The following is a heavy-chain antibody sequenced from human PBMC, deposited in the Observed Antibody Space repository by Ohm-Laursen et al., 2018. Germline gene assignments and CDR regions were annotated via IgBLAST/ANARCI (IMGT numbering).Heavy chain of an antibody. Sequence: SETLSLICSVSGGSISSYYWSWIRQPPGKALEWIGYVYYSGETYYKSSLKSRVTISVDTSRNQFSLRLSSVTAADTAVYYCARQGDQQLAFIDHWGLGTLVAVSS. CDR1: GGSISSYY. CDR2: VYYSGET. J-gene: IGHJ4*02. V-gene: IGHV4-59*08. CDR3: ARQGDQQLAFIDH. D-gene: IGHD1-1*01.